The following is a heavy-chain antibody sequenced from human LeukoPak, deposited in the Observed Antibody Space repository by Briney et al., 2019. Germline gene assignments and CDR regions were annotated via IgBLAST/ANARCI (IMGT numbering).Heavy chain of an antibody. V-gene: IGHV1-2*02. D-gene: IGHD5-18*01. CDR2: INPKSGGT. CDR1: GYTLTGYY. CDR3: ARAIQDTTTIIYFDY. Sequence: ASVKVSCKASGYTLTGYYLHWVRQAPGQGLEWMGWINPKSGGTNYAQKLQGRVTMTRDTSIGTAYMELSRLRCDDTAIYYCARAIQDTTTIIYFDYWGQGTLVTVSS. J-gene: IGHJ4*02.